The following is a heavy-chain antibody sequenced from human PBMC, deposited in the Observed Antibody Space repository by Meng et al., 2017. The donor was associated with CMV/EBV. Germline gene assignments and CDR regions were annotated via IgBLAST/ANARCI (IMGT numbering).Heavy chain of an antibody. CDR1: GYTFTSYG. CDR3: ARGRGVVPAAIVKNWFDP. Sequence: ASVKVSCKASGYTFTSYGISWLRQAPGQGLEWMGWISAYNGNTNYAQKLQGRVTMTTDTSTSTAHMELRSLRSEDTAVYYCARGRGVVPAAIVKNWFDPWGQGTLVTVSS. V-gene: IGHV1-18*01. J-gene: IGHJ5*02. CDR2: ISAYNGNT. D-gene: IGHD2-2*01.